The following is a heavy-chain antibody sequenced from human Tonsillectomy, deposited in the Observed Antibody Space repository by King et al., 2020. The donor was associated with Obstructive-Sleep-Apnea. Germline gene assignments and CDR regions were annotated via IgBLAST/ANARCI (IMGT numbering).Heavy chain of an antibody. CDR1: GYTFTSYG. CDR3: ARDRVYYDSSGLQTSYYYYGMDV. J-gene: IGHJ6*02. Sequence: QLVQSGAEVKKPGASVKVSCKASGYTFTSYGISWVRQAPGQGLEWMGWISAYNGNTNYAQKLQGRVTMTTDTSTSTAYMELRSLRSDDTAVYYCARDRVYYDSSGLQTSYYYYGMDVWGQGTTVTVSS. CDR2: ISAYNGNT. V-gene: IGHV1-18*04. D-gene: IGHD3-22*01.